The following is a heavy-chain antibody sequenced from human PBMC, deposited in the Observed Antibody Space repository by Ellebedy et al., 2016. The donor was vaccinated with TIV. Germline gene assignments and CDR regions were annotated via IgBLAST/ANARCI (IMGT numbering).Heavy chain of an antibody. D-gene: IGHD3-10*01. CDR2: IDTAGDT. CDR3: ARGSRFEILSGHWYFDV. J-gene: IGHJ2*01. Sequence: PGGSLRLSCAASGSAFRNFDTHWVSQAAGKGLEWVSAIDTAGDTYYPASLKGRFTISREIPQGSWSLQMPSLGAGDTPVYYCARGSRFEILSGHWYFDVWGRGTLVSVSS. V-gene: IGHV3-13*01. CDR1: GSAFRNFD.